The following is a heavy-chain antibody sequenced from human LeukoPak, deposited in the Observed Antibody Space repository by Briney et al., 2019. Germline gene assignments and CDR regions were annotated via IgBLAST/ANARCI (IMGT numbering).Heavy chain of an antibody. CDR1: GFTFDDYA. D-gene: IGHD6-13*01. V-gene: IGHV3-9*03. CDR3: AKSYSSSWYGAFDI. Sequence: GGSLRLSCAASGFTFDDYAMHWVRQAPGKGLEWVSGISWNSGSIGYADSVKGRFTISRDNAKNSLYLQMNSLRAEDMVLYYCAKSYSSSWYGAFDIWGQGTMVTVSS. CDR2: ISWNSGSI. J-gene: IGHJ3*02.